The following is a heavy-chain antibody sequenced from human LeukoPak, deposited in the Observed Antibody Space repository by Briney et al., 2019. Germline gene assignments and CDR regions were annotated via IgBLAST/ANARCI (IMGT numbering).Heavy chain of an antibody. CDR3: AKTLDRGGSCYDY. Sequence: GGSLRLSCAASGFTFSSYGMHWVRQAPGKGLEWVSAISGSGGSTYYADSVKGRFTISRDNSKNTLYLQMNSLRAEDTAVYYCAKTLDRGGSCYDYWGQGTLVTVSS. D-gene: IGHD2-15*01. CDR2: ISGSGGST. V-gene: IGHV3-23*01. J-gene: IGHJ4*02. CDR1: GFTFSSYG.